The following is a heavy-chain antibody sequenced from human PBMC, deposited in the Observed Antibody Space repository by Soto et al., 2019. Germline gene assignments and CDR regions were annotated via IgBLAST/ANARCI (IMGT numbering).Heavy chain of an antibody. CDR3: ARDMYYDSNGYNLDH. CDR1: GFTFSPYS. V-gene: IGHV3-48*02. CDR2: ISSSSSTI. J-gene: IGHJ4*02. Sequence: GGSLRLSCAAAGFTFSPYSMNWVRQAPGKGLEWISYISSSSSTIYYADPVKGRFTISRDNAKNSLYLQMNSLRDEDTAVYYCARDMYYDSNGYNLDHWGQGTLVTVSS. D-gene: IGHD3-22*01.